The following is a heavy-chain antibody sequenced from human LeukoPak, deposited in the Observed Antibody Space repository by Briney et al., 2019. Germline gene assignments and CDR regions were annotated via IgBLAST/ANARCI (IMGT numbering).Heavy chain of an antibody. CDR3: ARGLYDSSGYYYRVWFDP. D-gene: IGHD3-22*01. J-gene: IGHJ5*02. Sequence: PSQTLSLTCTVSGGSISSGDYYWGWIRQPPGKGLEWIEYIYYSGSTYYNPSLKSRVTISVDTSKNQFSLKLSSVTAADTAVYYCARGLYDSSGYYYRVWFDPWGQGTLVTVSS. CDR2: IYYSGST. V-gene: IGHV4-30-4*01. CDR1: GGSISSGDYY.